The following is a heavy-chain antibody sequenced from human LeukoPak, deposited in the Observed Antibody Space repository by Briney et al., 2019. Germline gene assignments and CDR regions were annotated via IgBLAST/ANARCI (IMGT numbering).Heavy chain of an antibody. CDR1: GXSISSYY. CDR2: IYYSGST. CDR3: ARHRGYCSSTSCSYNWFDP. Sequence: PSETLSLTCTVSGXSISSYYWTWIRQPPGKGLEWIGYIYYSGSTKYNPSLKSRVTMSVDTSKNRFSLKLSSVTAADTAVYYCARHRGYCSSTSCSYNWFDPWGQGTLVTVSS. J-gene: IGHJ5*02. D-gene: IGHD2-2*03. V-gene: IGHV4-59*08.